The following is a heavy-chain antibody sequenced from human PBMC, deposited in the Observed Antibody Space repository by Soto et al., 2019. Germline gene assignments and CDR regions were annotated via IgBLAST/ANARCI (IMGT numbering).Heavy chain of an antibody. D-gene: IGHD3-3*01. V-gene: IGHV4-34*01. CDR2: INHSGST. CDR1: GGSFSGYY. J-gene: IGHJ4*02. CDR3: ARIGYYGLYFDY. Sequence: ETLSLTCAVYGGSFSGYYWTWIRQPPGTGLEWIGEINHSGSTNYNPSLKSRVTISVDTSKNQFSLKLTSVTAADTAVYYCARIGYYGLYFDYWGQGTLVTVSS.